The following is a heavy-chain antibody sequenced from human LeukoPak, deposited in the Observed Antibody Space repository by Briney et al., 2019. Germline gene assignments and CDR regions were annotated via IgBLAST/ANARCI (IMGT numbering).Heavy chain of an antibody. CDR1: GFTFSSYS. CDR2: ISSSSSYI. CDR3: ARDYDHHYYYGMDV. J-gene: IGHJ6*02. D-gene: IGHD3-3*01. Sequence: PGGSLRLSCAASGFTFSSYSMNWVRQAPGKGLEWVSSISSSSSYIYYADSVKGRFTISRDNAKNSLYLQMNSLRAEDTAVYYCARDYDHHYYYGMDVWGQGTTVTVSS. V-gene: IGHV3-21*01.